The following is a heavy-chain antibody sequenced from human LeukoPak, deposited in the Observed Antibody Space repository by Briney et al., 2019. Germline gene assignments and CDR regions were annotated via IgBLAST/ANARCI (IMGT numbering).Heavy chain of an antibody. CDR2: IYHSGST. J-gene: IGHJ5*02. CDR3: ARDRYFYDSSGYYYERWFDP. CDR1: GGSISSSNW. Sequence: SETLSLTCAVSGGSISSSNWWSWVRQPPGKGLEWIGEIYHSGSTNYNPSLKSRVTISVDKSKNQFSLKLSSVTAADTAVYYCARDRYFYDSSGYYYERWFDPWGQGTLVTVSS. V-gene: IGHV4-4*02. D-gene: IGHD3-22*01.